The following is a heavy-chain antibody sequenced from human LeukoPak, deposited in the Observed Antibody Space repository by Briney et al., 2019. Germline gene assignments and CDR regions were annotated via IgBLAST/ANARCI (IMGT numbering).Heavy chain of an antibody. Sequence: ASVKVSCKASGYTSTSYYMHWVRQAPGQGLEWMGIINPSGGSTSYAQKFQGRVTMTRDTSTSTVYMELSSLRSEDTAVYYCARDLIGPSTQQFSVGFDYWGQGTLVTVSS. D-gene: IGHD2-2*01. CDR2: INPSGGST. V-gene: IGHV1-46*01. CDR3: ARDLIGPSTQQFSVGFDY. J-gene: IGHJ4*02. CDR1: GYTSTSYY.